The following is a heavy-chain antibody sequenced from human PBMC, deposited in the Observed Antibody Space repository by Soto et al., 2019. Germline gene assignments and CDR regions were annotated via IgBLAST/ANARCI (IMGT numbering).Heavy chain of an antibody. CDR2: ISYSGGST. CDR1: GFTFSSYA. V-gene: IGHV3-23*01. J-gene: IGHJ6*03. CDR3: AKDRARGYCTSTSCYGDYYYYMDG. Sequence: EVQLLESGGGLVQPGGSLRLSCAASGFTFSSYAMSWVRQAPGKGLEWVSGISYSGGSTYYADSVKGRFTISRDNSKNTLHLQMNSLRAEDSAVYFCAKDRARGYCTSTSCYGDYYYYMDGWGKGTTVTVSS. D-gene: IGHD2-2*01.